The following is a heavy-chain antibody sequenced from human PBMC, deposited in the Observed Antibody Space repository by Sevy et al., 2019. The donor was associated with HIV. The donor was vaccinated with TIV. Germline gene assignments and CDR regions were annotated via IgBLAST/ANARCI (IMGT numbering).Heavy chain of an antibody. V-gene: IGHV3-30*04. J-gene: IGHJ4*02. Sequence: GSLRLSRSGPGFPFHNHCLPWVPPAPGQGLEWVALISYDGRKKYYADSVKGRFTIPRGNSNNTFYLQMNSLRDEDTAVYYCVKGSNYDILTGYFDYWGQGTLVTVSS. CDR3: VKGSNYDILTGYFDY. CDR1: GFPFHNHC. CDR2: ISYDGRKK. D-gene: IGHD3-9*01.